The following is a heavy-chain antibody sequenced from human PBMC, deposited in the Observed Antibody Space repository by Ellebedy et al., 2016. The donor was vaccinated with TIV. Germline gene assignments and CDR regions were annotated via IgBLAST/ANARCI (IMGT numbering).Heavy chain of an antibody. D-gene: IGHD1-26*01. Sequence: MPSETLSLTCTVSGDSISSSSYYWGWIRQPPGKGLEWIGSLYYSGSTYYNPSLKSRVTISVDTSKNQFSLKLNSVTAADTAVYYCARGPNTPSYSAGYWTRRQYYFDYWGQGALVAVSS. J-gene: IGHJ4*02. CDR1: GDSISSSSYY. CDR2: LYYSGST. V-gene: IGHV4-39*07. CDR3: ARGPNTPSYSAGYWTRRQYYFDY.